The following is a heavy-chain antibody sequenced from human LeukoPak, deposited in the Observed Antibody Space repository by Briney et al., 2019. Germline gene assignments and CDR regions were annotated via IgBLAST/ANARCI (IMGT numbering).Heavy chain of an antibody. D-gene: IGHD6-13*01. CDR1: GDSVSSNSAA. Sequence: SQTLSLTCAISGDSVSSNSAAWNWIRQSPSRGLEWLGRTYYRSKWYNDYAVSVKGRITINPDTSKNQFSLQLNSVTPEDTAVYYCARDLIAAAGTHYYYGMDVWGQGTTVTVSS. CDR3: ARDLIAAAGTHYYYGMDV. CDR2: TYYRSKWYN. V-gene: IGHV6-1*01. J-gene: IGHJ6*02.